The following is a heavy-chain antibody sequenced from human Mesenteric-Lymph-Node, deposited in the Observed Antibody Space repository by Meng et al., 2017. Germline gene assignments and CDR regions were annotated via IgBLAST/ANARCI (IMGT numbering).Heavy chain of an antibody. CDR3: ARGRRSGYSYAIDS. J-gene: IGHJ4*02. V-gene: IGHV4-34*01. D-gene: IGHD3-22*01. CDR1: GGSFSGYY. Sequence: QVQLQQWGAGLLKPSETLSLTCAVYGGSFSGYYWSWIRQPPGKGLEWIGEINHSGSTNYNPSLKSRVTISLDTSKNQFSLKLTSVTAADTTVYYCARGRRSGYSYAIDSWGQGTLVTVSS. CDR2: INHSGST.